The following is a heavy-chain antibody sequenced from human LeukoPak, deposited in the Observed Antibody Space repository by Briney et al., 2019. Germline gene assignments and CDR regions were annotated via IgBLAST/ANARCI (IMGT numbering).Heavy chain of an antibody. CDR1: GGSFRGYY. V-gene: IGHV4-34*01. D-gene: IGHD3-9*01. CDR3: ARNTVLTGYGSDY. Sequence: SETLSLTCAVYGGSFRGYYWTWIRQPPGKGLEWIGEINHSGSTNYNPSLKSRVTISVDTSKNQFSLKLSSVTAADTAVYYCARNTVLTGYGSDYWGQGTLVTVSS. J-gene: IGHJ4*02. CDR2: INHSGST.